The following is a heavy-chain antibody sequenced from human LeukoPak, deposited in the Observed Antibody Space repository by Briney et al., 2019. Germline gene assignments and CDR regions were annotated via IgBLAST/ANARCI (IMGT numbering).Heavy chain of an antibody. V-gene: IGHV4-61*02. CDR3: ARDRQLGWFGP. CDR1: GDSISSGNYF. Sequence: SQTLPLTCTVSGDSISSGNYFWAWIRQSAGKGLEWIGRIHSDGLANYNPPLRSRVTISVDTSNNQFSLKVKSVTAADTATYYCARDRQLGWFGPWGQGILVTVSS. CDR2: IHSDGLA. J-gene: IGHJ5*02. D-gene: IGHD3-16*01.